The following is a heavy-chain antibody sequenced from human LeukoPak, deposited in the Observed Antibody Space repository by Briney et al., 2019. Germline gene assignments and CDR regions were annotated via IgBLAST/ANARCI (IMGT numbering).Heavy chain of an antibody. Sequence: LPGGSLRLSCAGSDFTFSTYWMHWVRQAPGKGLVWVSRISTDGISRTYADSVKGRSTISRDNAKNTLFLQMDSLRAEDTAVYYCVRGTSRENGYGGDDPYWGQGTLVIVSS. CDR2: ISTDGISR. J-gene: IGHJ4*02. CDR1: DFTFSTYW. CDR3: VRGTSRENGYGGDDPY. V-gene: IGHV3-74*01. D-gene: IGHD5-12*01.